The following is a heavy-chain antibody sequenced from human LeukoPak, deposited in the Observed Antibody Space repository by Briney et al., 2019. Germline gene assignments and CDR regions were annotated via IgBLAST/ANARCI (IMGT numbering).Heavy chain of an antibody. V-gene: IGHV3-53*01. D-gene: IGHD3-10*01. CDR3: ASAYGSGSYYTSTFDY. CDR1: GFTVSSNY. CDR2: IYSGGST. Sequence: GGSLKLSCAASGFTVSSNYMSWVRQAPGKGLEWVSVIYSGGSTYYADSVKGRFTISRHNSKNTLYLQMNSLRAEDTAVYYCASAYGSGSYYTSTFDYWGQGTLVTVSS. J-gene: IGHJ4*02.